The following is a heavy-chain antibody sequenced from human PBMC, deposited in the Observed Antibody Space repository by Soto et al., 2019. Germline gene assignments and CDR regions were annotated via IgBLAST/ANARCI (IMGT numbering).Heavy chain of an antibody. CDR1: GVTFSHYG. D-gene: IGHD1-26*01. CDR2: ISYDGSNK. CDR3: ARYSGKYQGPIDY. Sequence: GGSLRLSCAASGVTFSHYGIHWVRQAPGKGLEWLAVISYDGSNKHYADSVKGRFTVSRDNSKNTLYLQMNSLRAEDTAVYFCARYSGKYQGPIDYWGQGTLVTVSS. V-gene: IGHV3-30*03. J-gene: IGHJ4*02.